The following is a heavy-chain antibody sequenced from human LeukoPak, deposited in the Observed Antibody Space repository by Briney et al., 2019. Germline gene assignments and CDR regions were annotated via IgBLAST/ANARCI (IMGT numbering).Heavy chain of an antibody. Sequence: GGSLRLSCAASAFTFSDYYMSWIRQAPGKGLEWVSYISSSGSTIYYADSVKGRFTISRDNAKNSLYLQMNSLRAEDTAVYYCARAIYDYVWGSYRLDAFDIWGQGTMVTVSS. CDR2: ISSSGSTI. D-gene: IGHD3-16*02. V-gene: IGHV3-11*01. J-gene: IGHJ3*02. CDR3: ARAIYDYVWGSYRLDAFDI. CDR1: AFTFSDYY.